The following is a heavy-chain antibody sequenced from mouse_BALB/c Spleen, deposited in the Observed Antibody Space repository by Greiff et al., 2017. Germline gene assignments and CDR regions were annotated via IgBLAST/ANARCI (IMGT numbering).Heavy chain of an antibody. Sequence: EVKVVESGGGLVQPGGSLKLSCAASGFTFSSYTMSWVRQTPEKRLEWVAYISNGGGSTYYPDTVKGRFTISRDNAKNTLYLQMSSLKSEDTAMYYCARHRDSYAMDYWGQGTSVTVSS. D-gene: IGHD3-3*01. V-gene: IGHV5-12-2*01. CDR2: ISNGGGST. CDR3: ARHRDSYAMDY. J-gene: IGHJ4*01. CDR1: GFTFSSYT.